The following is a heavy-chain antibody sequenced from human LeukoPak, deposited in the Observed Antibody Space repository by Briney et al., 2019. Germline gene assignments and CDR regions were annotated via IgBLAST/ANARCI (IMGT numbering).Heavy chain of an antibody. J-gene: IGHJ6*02. D-gene: IGHD2-21*02. Sequence: PSETLSLTCGVSGGSISSTNWWTWVRQPPGKGLEWIGEVHLNGRTNDNPSLRSRLTMSVDLSENHISLKLASVTAADTAAYYCARGILVTATFSYYHRMDVWGQGTTVSVSS. CDR2: VHLNGRT. V-gene: IGHV4-4*02. CDR3: ARGILVTATFSYYHRMDV. CDR1: GGSISSTNW.